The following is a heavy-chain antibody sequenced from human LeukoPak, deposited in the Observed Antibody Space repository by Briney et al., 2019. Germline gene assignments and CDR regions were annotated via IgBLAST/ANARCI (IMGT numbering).Heavy chain of an antibody. CDR3: AKGSDDGSGSYLPLGY. Sequence: SETLSLTCTVSGGSISSYYWSWIRQPPGKGLEWIGYIYYSGSTNYNPSLKSRVTISVDTSKNQFSLKLSSVTAADTAVYYCAKGSDDGSGSYLPLGYWGQGTLVTVSS. D-gene: IGHD3-10*01. V-gene: IGHV4-59*08. CDR1: GGSISSYY. J-gene: IGHJ4*02. CDR2: IYYSGST.